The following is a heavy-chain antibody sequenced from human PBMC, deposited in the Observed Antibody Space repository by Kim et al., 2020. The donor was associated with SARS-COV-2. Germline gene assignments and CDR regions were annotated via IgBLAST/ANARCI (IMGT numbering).Heavy chain of an antibody. CDR1: GYTFTSYG. CDR2: ISVYNGNT. Sequence: ASVKVSCKASGYTFTSYGIIWVRQAPGQGLEWMGWISVYNGNTNYAQKLQGRVTMTTDTSTSTAYMELRSLRTDDTAVYYCARVSYYDILTGYYNWFDPWGEGALVNLSS. V-gene: IGHV1-18*01. CDR3: ARVSYYDILTGYYNWFDP. J-gene: IGHJ5*02. D-gene: IGHD3-9*01.